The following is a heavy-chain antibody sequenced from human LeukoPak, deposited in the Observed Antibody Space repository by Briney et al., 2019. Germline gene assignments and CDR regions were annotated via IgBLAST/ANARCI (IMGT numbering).Heavy chain of an antibody. CDR1: GVTFTNYA. D-gene: IGHD6-19*01. Sequence: GGSLRLSCAASGVTFTNYAMTWVRQAPGKGLEWIPGISISGGSTDYADSVKGRFTISRDNSKNTLYLQMNSLRAEDTAVYYCAKVPAGNKVEYWGQGTLVTVSS. V-gene: IGHV3-23*01. J-gene: IGHJ4*02. CDR2: ISISGGST. CDR3: AKVPAGNKVEY.